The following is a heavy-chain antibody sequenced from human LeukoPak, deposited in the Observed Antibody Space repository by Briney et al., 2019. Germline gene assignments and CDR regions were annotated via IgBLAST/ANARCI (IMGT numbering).Heavy chain of an antibody. Sequence: SGGSLRLSRAASGFTFGSYALTWVRQAPGKGLEWVSGISGSGTTTYYADSVKGRFTISRDNSKNTVYLQMNSLRAEDTAVYYCAKVIYSNYGYFDYWGQGTLVTVSS. J-gene: IGHJ4*02. D-gene: IGHD4-11*01. CDR3: AKVIYSNYGYFDY. CDR2: ISGSGTTT. CDR1: GFTFGSYA. V-gene: IGHV3-23*01.